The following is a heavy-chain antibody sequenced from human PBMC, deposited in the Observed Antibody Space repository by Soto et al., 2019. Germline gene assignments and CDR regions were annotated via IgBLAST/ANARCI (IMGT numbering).Heavy chain of an antibody. D-gene: IGHD3-10*02. CDR2: IYYSGST. Sequence: QVQLQESGPGLVKPSQTLSLTCTVSGGSISSGGYYWSWIRQHPGKGLEWIGYIYYSGSTYYNPSLKSRVTISVDTSKNQYSRKLSSVTTADTAVYYCARDHKLFGLVWGQGTLVTVSS. CDR3: ARDHKLFGLV. J-gene: IGHJ4*02. CDR1: GGSISSGGYY. V-gene: IGHV4-31*03.